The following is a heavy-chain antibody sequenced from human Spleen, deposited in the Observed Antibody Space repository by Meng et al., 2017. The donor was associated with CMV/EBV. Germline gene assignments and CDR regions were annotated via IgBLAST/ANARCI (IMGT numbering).Heavy chain of an antibody. CDR2: ISYDGDDK. CDR3: AREGPYGSGKYSPEGY. CDR1: GFTFSTYN. Sequence: GGSLRLSCVASGFTFSTYNMNWVRQAPGKGLEWVALISYDGDDKYYADSVKGRFTISRDNSKNILYLQMHSLRPEDTAVYYCAREGPYGSGKYSPEGYWGQGTLVTVSS. J-gene: IGHJ4*02. V-gene: IGHV3-30*04. D-gene: IGHD3-10*01.